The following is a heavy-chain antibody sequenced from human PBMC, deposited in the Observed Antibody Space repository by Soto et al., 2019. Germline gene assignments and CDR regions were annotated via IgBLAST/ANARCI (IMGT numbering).Heavy chain of an antibody. CDR2: IDAGSGNT. Sequence: GASVKVSCKASGFTFTSSAMQWVRQARGQRLEWIGWIDAGSGNTNYAQKFQERVTITRDISASTAYMELSSLRSEDTAVYYCARDLGGWPDYWGQGTLVTVSS. CDR1: GFTFTSSA. CDR3: ARDLGGWPDY. J-gene: IGHJ4*02. D-gene: IGHD2-15*01. V-gene: IGHV1-58*02.